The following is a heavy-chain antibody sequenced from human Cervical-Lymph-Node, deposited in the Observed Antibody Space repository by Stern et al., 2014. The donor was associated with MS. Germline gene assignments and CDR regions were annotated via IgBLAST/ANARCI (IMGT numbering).Heavy chain of an antibody. D-gene: IGHD6-19*01. J-gene: IGHJ4*02. CDR2: INASGGGT. V-gene: IGHV1-46*01. CDR3: TRDSGNTGWYYFDY. Sequence: VQLVQSGAEVKKPGASVKVSCKASGYTFSSYHMHWVRQAPGLGLEWLGTINASGGGTNYAQKFQGRVTMTRDTSTSTVYMELSSLRSGDTALFYCTRDSGNTGWYYFDYWGQGNLVTVSS. CDR1: GYTFSSYH.